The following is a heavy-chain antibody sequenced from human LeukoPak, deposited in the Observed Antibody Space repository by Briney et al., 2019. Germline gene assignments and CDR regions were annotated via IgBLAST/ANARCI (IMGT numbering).Heavy chain of an antibody. V-gene: IGHV1-18*01. CDR2: ISAYNGNT. CDR3: ARVLCSGDSCYSLFDY. J-gene: IGHJ4*02. Sequence: ASVKVSCKASGFTFTSYGISWVRQAPGQGLEWMGWISAYNGNTKYAQKLQGRVTKTTDTSTSTAYIEMRSLRSDDTAVYYCARVLCSGDSCYSLFDYWGQGTLVTVPS. D-gene: IGHD2-15*01. CDR1: GFTFTSYG.